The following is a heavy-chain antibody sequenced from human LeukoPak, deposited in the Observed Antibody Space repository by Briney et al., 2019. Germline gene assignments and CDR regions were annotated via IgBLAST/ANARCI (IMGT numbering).Heavy chain of an antibody. D-gene: IGHD6-6*01. CDR1: GFTFSSYN. CDR3: VRRDGDY. Sequence: GGSLRLSCAASGFTFSSYNMNWVRQAPGKGLEWVSVITSNSGTEYYADSVKGRFTISRDNAKNSMYLQMSGLRDDDTAVYYCVRRDGDYWGQGTRVTVSS. V-gene: IGHV3-48*02. J-gene: IGHJ4*02. CDR2: ITSNSGTE.